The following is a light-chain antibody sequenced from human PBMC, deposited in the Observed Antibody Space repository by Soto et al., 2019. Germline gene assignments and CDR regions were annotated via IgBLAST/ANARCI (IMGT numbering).Light chain of an antibody. CDR1: QSVSSSY. J-gene: IGKJ1*01. Sequence: EIVLTQSPGTLSLSPGDTATLSCRASQSVSSSYLAWYQQKPGQAPRLLIYGASTRATGIPARFSGSGSGTEFTLTISSLQSEDFAVYYCQQYNNWPPWTFGQGTKVDI. V-gene: IGKV3-15*01. CDR3: QQYNNWPPWT. CDR2: GAS.